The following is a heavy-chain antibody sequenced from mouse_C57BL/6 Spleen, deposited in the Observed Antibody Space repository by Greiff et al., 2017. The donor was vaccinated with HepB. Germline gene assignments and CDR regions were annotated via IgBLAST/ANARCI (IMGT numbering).Heavy chain of an antibody. Sequence: EVKLVESGGGLVQPGGSLSLSCAASGFTFTDYYMSWVRQPPGKALEWLGFIRNKANGYTTEYSASVKGRFTISRDNSQSILYLQMNALRAEDSATYYGARYANWSFDYWGQCTTLTVSS. CDR1: GFTFTDYY. D-gene: IGHD4-1*01. CDR2: IRNKANGYTT. CDR3: ARYANWSFDY. J-gene: IGHJ2*01. V-gene: IGHV7-3*01.